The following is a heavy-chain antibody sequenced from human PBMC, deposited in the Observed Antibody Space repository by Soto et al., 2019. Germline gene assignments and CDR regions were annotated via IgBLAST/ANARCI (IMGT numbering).Heavy chain of an antibody. Sequence: QVTLKESGPVLVKPTETLTLTCTVSGFSLSNARMGVSWIRQPPGKALEWLAHIFSNDEKSYSTSLKSRLTISKDPSKSPVVLTMTNMDPVDTATYYCARSAGYTVTNRSYNWFDPWGQGTLVTVSS. CDR1: GFSLSNARMG. D-gene: IGHD4-17*01. CDR3: ARSAGYTVTNRSYNWFDP. CDR2: IFSNDEK. J-gene: IGHJ5*02. V-gene: IGHV2-26*01.